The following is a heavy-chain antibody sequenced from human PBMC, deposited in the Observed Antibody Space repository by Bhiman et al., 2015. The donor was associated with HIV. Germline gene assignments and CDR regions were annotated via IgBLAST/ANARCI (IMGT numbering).Heavy chain of an antibody. V-gene: IGHV3-30*03. CDR1: GFTFSSYG. CDR2: ISDDGSNK. CDR3: ARGRKDIAAVDGLDNDGFDM. D-gene: IGHD6-13*01. J-gene: IGHJ3*02. Sequence: QVQLVESGGGVVQPGRSLRLSCAASGFTFSSYGMHWVRQAPGKGLEWVAVISDDGSNKYYADSVKGRFTISRDISKSTLYLQMNSLRGDDTAVYYCARGRKDIAAVDGLDNDGFDMWGQGTMVTVSS.